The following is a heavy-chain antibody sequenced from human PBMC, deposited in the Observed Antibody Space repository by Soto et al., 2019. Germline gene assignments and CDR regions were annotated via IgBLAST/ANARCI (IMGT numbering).Heavy chain of an antibody. D-gene: IGHD3-10*01. V-gene: IGHV1-2*04. CDR3: AREMVDSYPLYYYYGMDV. CDR2: INPNSGGT. CDR1: GYTFTGYY. J-gene: IGHJ6*02. Sequence: ASVKVSCKASGYTFTGYYMHWVLQAPGQGLEWMGWINPNSGGTNYAQKFQGWVTMTRDTSISTAYMELSRLRSDDTAVYYCAREMVDSYPLYYYYGMDVWGQGTTVTVSS.